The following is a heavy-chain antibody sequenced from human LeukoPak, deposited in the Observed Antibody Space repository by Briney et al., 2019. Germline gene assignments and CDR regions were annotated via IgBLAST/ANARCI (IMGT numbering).Heavy chain of an antibody. V-gene: IGHV4-61*02. CDR2: IYTSGST. Sequence: SETLSLTCTVSGGSISSGSYYWSWIRQPAGKGLEWIGRIYTSGSTDYNPSLKSRVTISVDTSKNQFSLKLSSVTAADTAMYYCARLCPPYYYDSSGYYSTDYWGQGTLVTVSS. CDR3: ARLCPPYYYDSSGYYSTDY. J-gene: IGHJ4*02. CDR1: GGSISSGSYY. D-gene: IGHD3-22*01.